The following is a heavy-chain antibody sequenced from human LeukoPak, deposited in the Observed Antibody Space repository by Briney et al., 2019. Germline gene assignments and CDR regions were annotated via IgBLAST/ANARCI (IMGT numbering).Heavy chain of an antibody. CDR3: ARGQYSGSCFDN. J-gene: IGHJ4*02. D-gene: IGHD1-26*01. CDR1: GASISNYY. V-gene: IGHV4-4*07. Sequence: PSETLSLTCSVSGASISNYYWSWIRQPPGKGLEWIGRIYTSGSTNYNPSLKSRVTMSVDTSKNQFSLKLSSVTAADTAVYYCARGQYSGSCFDNWGQGSLVTVSS. CDR2: IYTSGST.